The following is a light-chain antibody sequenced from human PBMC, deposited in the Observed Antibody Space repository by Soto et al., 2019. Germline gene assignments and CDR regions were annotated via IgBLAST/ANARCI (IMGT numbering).Light chain of an antibody. CDR1: QTVRSSS. CDR2: GAS. V-gene: IGKV3-20*01. Sequence: DIVLTQSPGTLSLCPGERATLSCRASQTVRSSSLAWYQQKPGQAPRLLIFGASTRAAGFPDRFSGSGSGTDFTLTISRLEPEDFAVYYCQQYGSSPRTFGQGTKVEIK. J-gene: IGKJ1*01. CDR3: QQYGSSPRT.